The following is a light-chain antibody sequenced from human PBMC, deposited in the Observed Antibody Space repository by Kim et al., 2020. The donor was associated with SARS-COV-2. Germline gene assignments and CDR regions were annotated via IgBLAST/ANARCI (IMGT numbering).Light chain of an antibody. CDR3: QKYNSAPWT. CDR1: QDIANS. V-gene: IGKV1-27*01. Sequence: ASVGDRVTIAGRASQDIANSLAWYQQKPGKVPKALIYVASTLQSGVPSGFSGGGSGTEFTLTIGSLQTEDVATYYCQKYNSAPWTFGPGTKVDIK. J-gene: IGKJ1*01. CDR2: VAS.